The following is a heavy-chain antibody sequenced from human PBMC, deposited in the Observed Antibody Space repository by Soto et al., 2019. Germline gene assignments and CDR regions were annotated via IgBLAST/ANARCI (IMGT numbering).Heavy chain of an antibody. CDR1: GFTFSSYA. V-gene: IGHV3-64*01. CDR2: ISRNGGST. CDR3: ARGIGGYDFGY. D-gene: IGHD5-12*01. Sequence: EVQLVESGGGLVQPGGSLRLSCAASGFTFSSYAMHWVRQAPGKGLEYVSVISRNGGSTYYANSVKGRFTISRDNSKNTLYLQMGSLRAEDMAVYYCARGIGGYDFGYWGQGTLVTVSS. J-gene: IGHJ4*02.